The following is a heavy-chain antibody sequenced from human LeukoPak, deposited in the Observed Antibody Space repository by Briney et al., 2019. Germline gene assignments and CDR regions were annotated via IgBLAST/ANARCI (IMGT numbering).Heavy chain of an antibody. CDR3: TRGRRWSDY. J-gene: IGHJ4*02. Sequence: PSETLSLTCTVSGGSISNYYWTWIRQPPGKGLEWIGYIYYSGSTDYNPSLRSRVTISVDTSKNQFTLKLSSVTAADTAVYYCTRGRRWSDYWGQGTMVTFSS. D-gene: IGHD4-23*01. CDR2: IYYSGST. CDR1: GGSISNYY. V-gene: IGHV4-59*08.